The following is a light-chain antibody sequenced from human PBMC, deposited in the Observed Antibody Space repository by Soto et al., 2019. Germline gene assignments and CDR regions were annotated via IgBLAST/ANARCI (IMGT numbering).Light chain of an antibody. Sequence: EIVLTQSPGTLSLSPGERATLSCRASQIVSGSYLAWYQQKPGQAPRLLIYGASSRATGIPDRFSGSGSGTDFTLTISRLEPEDFAVYYCQQYGSSPPYTFGQGTKVEI. CDR1: QIVSGSY. V-gene: IGKV3-20*01. J-gene: IGKJ2*01. CDR3: QQYGSSPPYT. CDR2: GAS.